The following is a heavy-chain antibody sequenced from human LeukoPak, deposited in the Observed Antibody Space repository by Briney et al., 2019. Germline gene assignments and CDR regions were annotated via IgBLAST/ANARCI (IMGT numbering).Heavy chain of an antibody. Sequence: PGGSLRLSCAASGFTFSSYGMHWVRQAPGKGLEGVAVIWYDGSNKDYADSVKGRFTISRDNSKNTLYLQMNSLRADDTVVYYCARATFAMVRGVKDYWGPGTLVTVSS. CDR3: ARATFAMVRGVKDY. D-gene: IGHD3-10*01. CDR2: IWYDGSNK. CDR1: GFTFSSYG. V-gene: IGHV3-33*01. J-gene: IGHJ4*02.